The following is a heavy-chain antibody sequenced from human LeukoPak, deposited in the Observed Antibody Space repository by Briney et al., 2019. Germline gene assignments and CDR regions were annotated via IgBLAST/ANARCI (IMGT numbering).Heavy chain of an antibody. CDR3: ATYAGTSSKYFQH. D-gene: IGHD3-10*01. CDR1: GSRFTNNW. Sequence: PGEPLKISCKPAGSRFTNNWIGWVRPIPGKGLDWMGIILPADSDTRYSPSFQGQLTISADKSINTAYVQWSSLKASDTAMYYCATYAGTSSKYFQHWGQGTLVTVSS. CDR2: ILPADSDT. V-gene: IGHV5-51*01. J-gene: IGHJ1*01.